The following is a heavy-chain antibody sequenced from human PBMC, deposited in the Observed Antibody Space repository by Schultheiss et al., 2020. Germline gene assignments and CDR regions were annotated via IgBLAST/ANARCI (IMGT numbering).Heavy chain of an antibody. CDR2: IYYSGST. V-gene: IGHV4-39*02. D-gene: IGHD3-22*01. Sequence: SETLSLTCTVSGGSISSSSYYWGWNRQPPGKGLEWIGSIYYSGSTYYNPSLKSRVTISVDTSKNQFSLKLSSVTAADTAVYYCAREDRYYYDSSGPVFDFRGQGTLGTGSS. CDR3: AREDRYYYDSSGPVFDF. CDR1: GGSISSSSYY. J-gene: IGHJ4*02.